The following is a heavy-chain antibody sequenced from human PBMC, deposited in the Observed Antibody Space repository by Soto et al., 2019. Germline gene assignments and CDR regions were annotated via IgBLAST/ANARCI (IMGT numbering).Heavy chain of an antibody. CDR1: GFTFSNYQ. V-gene: IGHV3-33*01. CDR3: ARDDYGMDV. Sequence: QVHLVESGGGVVQPGRSLRLSCAASGFTFSNYQMHWVRQAPGKGLEWVAAMWSDGSNKYYAESVKGRFTISRDNSKDMLFLQMNSLRAEDTAFYYCARDDYGMDVWGQGTTVTVSS. CDR2: MWSDGSNK. J-gene: IGHJ6*02.